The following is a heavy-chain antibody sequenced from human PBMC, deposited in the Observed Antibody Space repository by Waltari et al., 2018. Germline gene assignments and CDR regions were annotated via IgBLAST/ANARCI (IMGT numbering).Heavy chain of an antibody. CDR3: VRDLVNFWLSFDALDM. D-gene: IGHD3-3*01. V-gene: IGHV3-7*01. CDR1: GFILSRYW. CDR2: IKYDGSEK. J-gene: IGHJ3*02. Sequence: EVQLVESGGGLVQPGGSLRLSCAASGFILSRYWMSWVRQAPGKGLEWVANIKYDGSEKHYVDSVKGRFTISRDNLKDSLYLQMNSLRVEDTAVYYCVRDLVNFWLSFDALDMWGQGTMVTVSS.